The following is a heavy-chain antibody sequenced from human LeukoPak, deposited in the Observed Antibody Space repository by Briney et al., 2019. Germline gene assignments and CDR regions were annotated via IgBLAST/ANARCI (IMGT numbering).Heavy chain of an antibody. J-gene: IGHJ4*02. CDR1: GFTFDDYA. CDR3: AKGRGITIFGVVIH. D-gene: IGHD3-3*01. V-gene: IGHV3-9*03. Sequence: GGSLRLSFAASGFTFDDYAMHWVRQAPGKGLEWVSGISWNSGSIGYADSVKGRFTISRDNTKNSLYLQMNSLRAEDMALYYCAKGRGITIFGVVIHWGQGTLVTVSS. CDR2: ISWNSGSI.